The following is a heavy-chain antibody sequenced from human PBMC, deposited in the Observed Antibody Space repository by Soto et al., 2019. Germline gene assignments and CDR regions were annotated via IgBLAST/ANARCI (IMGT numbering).Heavy chain of an antibody. V-gene: IGHV4-34*01. CDR2: INHSGST. Sequence: QVQLQQWGAGLLKPSETLSLTCAVYGGSFNGYYWSWIRQPPGKGPEWIGDINHSGSTNYNPSLKSRVTISVDTSKNQFSLKLSSVTAADTAVYYCARVGEAGDGYNRVDYWGQGTLVTVSS. D-gene: IGHD2-21*01. J-gene: IGHJ4*02. CDR1: GGSFNGYY. CDR3: ARVGEAGDGYNRVDY.